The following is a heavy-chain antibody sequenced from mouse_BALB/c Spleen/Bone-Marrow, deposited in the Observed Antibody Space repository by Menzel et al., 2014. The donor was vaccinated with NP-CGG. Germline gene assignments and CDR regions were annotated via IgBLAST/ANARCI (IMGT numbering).Heavy chain of an antibody. CDR2: IWAGGST. J-gene: IGHJ2*01. V-gene: IGHV2-9*02. Sequence: QLKEPGPGLGAASQNPSIPCTGPGVSLNRFGVNWVRQPPGKGLEWLGVIWAGGSTDYNSALMSRLSISKDNSKSQVFLKMNSLQTDDTAMYYCARERPNYFDSWGQGTVLTVSS. CDR1: GVSLNRFG. CDR3: ARERPNYFDS.